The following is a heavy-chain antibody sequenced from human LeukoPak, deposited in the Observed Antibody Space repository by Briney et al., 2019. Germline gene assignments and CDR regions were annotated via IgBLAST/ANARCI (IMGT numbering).Heavy chain of an antibody. CDR2: ISYDGSNK. V-gene: IGHV3-30*03. J-gene: IGHJ6*02. D-gene: IGHD2/OR15-2a*01. Sequence: GGSLRLSCAASGFTFSGYWMHWVRQAPGKGLEWVAVISYDGSNKYYADSVKGRFTISRDNSKNTLYLQMNSLRAEDTAVYYCARDVGLYLYYYGLDVWGQGTTVTVSS. CDR1: GFTFSGYW. CDR3: ARDVGLYLYYYGLDV.